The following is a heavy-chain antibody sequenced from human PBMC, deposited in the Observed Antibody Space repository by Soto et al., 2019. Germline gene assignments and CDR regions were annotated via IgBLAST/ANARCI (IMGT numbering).Heavy chain of an antibody. V-gene: IGHV3-30*04. CDR1: GFTFSNYA. CDR3: ARNGSGNYYHFDY. D-gene: IGHD3-10*01. CDR2: ISYDGRNK. J-gene: IGHJ4*02. Sequence: QVQLVESGGGVVQPGRSLRLFCAASGFTFSNYALHWVRQAPGKGREWVAVISYDGRNKYYADSVKGRFTISRYNSKNTLYLQVNSLRTNDTAVYYCARNGSGNYYHFDYWGEGTLVTVSS.